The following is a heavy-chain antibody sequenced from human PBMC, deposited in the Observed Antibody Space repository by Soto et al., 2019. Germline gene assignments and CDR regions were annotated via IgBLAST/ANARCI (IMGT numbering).Heavy chain of an antibody. CDR3: ARYRLAWHCSGGVCRDFDV. V-gene: IGHV3-33*01. CDR2: IWGDGSEE. Sequence: QVQLVESGGGVVQPGGSLRLSCAASGFIFGAYGMPWVRQAPGKGLEWVAIIWGDGSEEYYADSVKGRFSVSRDNSKNTLFMQMNHLGEEETALYSCARYRLAWHCSGGVCRDFDVWGQGTMVTVSS. CDR1: GFIFGAYG. D-gene: IGHD2-8*02. J-gene: IGHJ3*01.